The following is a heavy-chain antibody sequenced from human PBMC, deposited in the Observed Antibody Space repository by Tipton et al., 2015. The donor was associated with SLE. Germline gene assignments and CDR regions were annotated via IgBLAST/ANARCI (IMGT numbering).Heavy chain of an antibody. J-gene: IGHJ5*02. CDR1: GGSISGSSYY. CDR2: IYYSGST. V-gene: IGHV4-39*07. Sequence: LRLSCTVSGGSISGSSYYWGWIRQPPGKGLEWIGSIYYSGSTYYNPSLKSLVTISVDTSKNQFSLKLSSVTAADTAVYYCARVKGWERFDPWGQGTLVTVSS. D-gene: IGHD1-26*01. CDR3: ARVKGWERFDP.